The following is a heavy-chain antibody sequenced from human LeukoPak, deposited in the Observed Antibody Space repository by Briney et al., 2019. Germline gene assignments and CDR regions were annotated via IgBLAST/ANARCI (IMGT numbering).Heavy chain of an antibody. CDR1: GFTFSSYA. J-gene: IGHJ4*02. CDR3: AKGNVVIVPACFDY. V-gene: IGHV3-23*01. Sequence: GGSLRLSCAASGFTFSSYAMSWVRQAPGKGLEWVSVISGSGGSTYYADSVKGRFTISRDNSKNTLYLQMNRLRAEDTAVYYCAKGNVVIVPACFDYWGQGTLVTVSS. D-gene: IGHD2-2*01. CDR2: ISGSGGST.